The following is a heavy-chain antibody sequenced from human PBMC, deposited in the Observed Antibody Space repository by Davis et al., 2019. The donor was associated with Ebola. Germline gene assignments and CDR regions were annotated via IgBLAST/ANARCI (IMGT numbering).Heavy chain of an antibody. CDR3: AKVVYYYDSSGYGGFDY. J-gene: IGHJ4*02. CDR1: GFTFSYYS. V-gene: IGHV3-21*01. D-gene: IGHD3-22*01. Sequence: GESLKISCAASGFTFSYYSMHWVRQAPGKGLEWVSSIGTINSEIYYADSVKGRFTFSRDNAKNSLYLQMNSLRAEDTAVYYCAKVVYYYDSSGYGGFDYWGQGTLVTVSS. CDR2: IGTINSEI.